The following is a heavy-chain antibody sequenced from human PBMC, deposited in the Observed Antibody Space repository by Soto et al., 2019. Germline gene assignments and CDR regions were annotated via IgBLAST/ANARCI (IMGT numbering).Heavy chain of an antibody. D-gene: IGHD4-17*01. CDR1: GGSISSGGYY. J-gene: IGHJ4*02. CDR2: IYYSGST. CDR3: ARVDYGDYGPYFDY. V-gene: IGHV4-31*03. Sequence: SETLSLTCTVSGGSISSGGYYWSWIRQHPGKGLEWIGYIYYSGSTYYNPSLKSRVTISVDTSKNQFSLKLSSVTAADTAVYYCARVDYGDYGPYFDYWGQGTLVTVSS.